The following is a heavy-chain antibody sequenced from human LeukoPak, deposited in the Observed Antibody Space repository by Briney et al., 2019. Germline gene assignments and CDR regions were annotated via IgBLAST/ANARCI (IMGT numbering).Heavy chain of an antibody. J-gene: IGHJ6*02. V-gene: IGHV3-30*18. CDR1: GFTFSSYG. CDR2: ISYDGSNK. Sequence: GRSLRLSCAASGFTFSSYGMHWVRQAPGKGLEWVAVISYDGSNKYYADSVKGRFTISRDNSKNTLYLQMNSLRAEDTAVYYCAKDRQSITMIVVPGHYYGMDVWGQGTTVTVSS. CDR3: AKDRQSITMIVVPGHYYGMDV. D-gene: IGHD3-22*01.